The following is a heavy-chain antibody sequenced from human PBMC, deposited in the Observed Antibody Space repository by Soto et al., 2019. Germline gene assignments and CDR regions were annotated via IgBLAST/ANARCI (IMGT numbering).Heavy chain of an antibody. Sequence: SETLSLTCSVSGCSISSSSYYWGWDRQPPGKGLEWIGSIYYSGRTYYNPSFKSRVTISIDTSKNQFSLKLSSVTATDTAVYYCARQRTTVVTQAYFDHGGQGALVTISS. D-gene: IGHD2-21*02. J-gene: IGHJ4*02. V-gene: IGHV4-39*01. CDR1: GCSISSSSYY. CDR3: ARQRTTVVTQAYFDH. CDR2: IYYSGRT.